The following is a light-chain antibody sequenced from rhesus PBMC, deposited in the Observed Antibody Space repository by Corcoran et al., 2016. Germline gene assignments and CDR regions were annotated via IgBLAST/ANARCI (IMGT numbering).Light chain of an antibody. J-gene: IGKJ1*01. V-gene: IGKV2S20*01. Sequence: DIVMTQTPLSLPVTPGEPASISCRSSQNLLDSEDGNPYLEWYLQKPGQSPPPLLYEVSNRASGVPDRVSGRGSDTDVTLKISRVEAEDVGVYYCMQGIEYPWTFGQGTKVEIK. CDR2: EVS. CDR3: MQGIEYPWT. CDR1: QNLLDSEDGNPY.